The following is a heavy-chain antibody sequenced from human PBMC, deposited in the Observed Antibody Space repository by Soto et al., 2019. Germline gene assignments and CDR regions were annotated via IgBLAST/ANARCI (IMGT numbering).Heavy chain of an antibody. CDR2: IYYSGST. V-gene: IGHV4-31*03. J-gene: IGHJ4*02. Sequence: QVQLQESGPGLVKPSQTLSLTGTVSGGSISSGGYYWSWIRQHPGKGLEWIGYIYYSGSTYYNPSLKSRVTISVDTSKNQFSLKLSSVTAADTAVYYCARAADDIAVAGAFYYWGQGTLVTVSS. CDR1: GGSISSGGYY. D-gene: IGHD6-19*01. CDR3: ARAADDIAVAGAFYY.